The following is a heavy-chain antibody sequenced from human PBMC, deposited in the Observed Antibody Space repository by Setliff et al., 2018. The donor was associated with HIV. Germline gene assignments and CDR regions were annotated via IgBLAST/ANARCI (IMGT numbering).Heavy chain of an antibody. J-gene: IGHJ4*01. D-gene: IGHD6-19*01. CDR1: GGSFSGYF. V-gene: IGHV4-34*01. Sequence: PSETLSLTCAVYGGSFSGYFWSWIRQSPGKGLQWIGEINHSGSTTHNPSLKSRVTISVDTSKNQFSLKLSAVTAADTALYYCSRSGALATSTWSPFDYWGHGNQVT. CDR3: SRSGALATSTWSPFDY. CDR2: INHSGST.